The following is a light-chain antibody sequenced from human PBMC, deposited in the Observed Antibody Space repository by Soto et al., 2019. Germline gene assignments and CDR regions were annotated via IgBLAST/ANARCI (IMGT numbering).Light chain of an antibody. CDR1: QSVSSSY. J-gene: IGKJ4*01. CDR3: QQYGSSPLT. Sequence: EIVLTQSPATLSLSPWERATLSCGASQSVSSSYLAWYQQKPGLAPRLLIYDASSRATGIPDRFSGSGSGTDSTLTISRLEPEDFAVYYCQQYGSSPLTFGGGTKVDI. CDR2: DAS. V-gene: IGKV3D-20*01.